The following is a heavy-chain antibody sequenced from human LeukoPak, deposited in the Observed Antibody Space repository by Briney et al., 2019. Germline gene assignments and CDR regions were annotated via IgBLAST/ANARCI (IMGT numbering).Heavy chain of an antibody. CDR3: ARGVAATAYNWFDP. J-gene: IGHJ5*02. Sequence: ASVTVSFKASGGTFSSYAISWVRQAPGQGLEWMGGIIPIFGTANYAQKFQGRVTITTDESTSTAYMELSSLRAEDTAVYYCARGVAATAYNWFDPWGQGTLVTVSS. CDR1: GGTFSSYA. CDR2: IIPIFGTA. V-gene: IGHV1-69*05. D-gene: IGHD2-15*01.